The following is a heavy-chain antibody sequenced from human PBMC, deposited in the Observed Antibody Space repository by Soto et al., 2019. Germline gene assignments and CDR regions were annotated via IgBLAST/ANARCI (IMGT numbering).Heavy chain of an antibody. CDR1: GFSLSNARMG. D-gene: IGHD3-16*01. CDR3: ARIPPNPLYYDYVGGWFDP. Sequence: SGPTLVNPTETLTLTCTVSGFSLSNARMGVSWIRQPPGKALEWLAHIFSNDEKSYSTSLKSRLTISKDTSKSQVVLTMTNMDPVDTATYYCARIPPNPLYYDYVGGWFDPWGQGTLVTVSS. V-gene: IGHV2-26*01. CDR2: IFSNDEK. J-gene: IGHJ5*02.